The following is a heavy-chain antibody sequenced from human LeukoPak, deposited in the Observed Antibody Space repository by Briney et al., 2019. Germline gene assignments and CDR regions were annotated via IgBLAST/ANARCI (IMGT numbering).Heavy chain of an antibody. J-gene: IGHJ4*02. CDR2: IYYSGST. Sequence: SETLSLTCTVSGGFISSYYWCWIRQPPGKGLEWIGYIYYSGSTSYNPSLTSRVTISVDTSKNRFSLKLRSVTAADTAVYYWARDPRVGYQQNPGLYYFDYWGQVTLVTVSS. V-gene: IGHV4-59*01. CDR3: ARDPRVGYQQNPGLYYFDY. CDR1: GGFISSYY. D-gene: IGHD2-2*01.